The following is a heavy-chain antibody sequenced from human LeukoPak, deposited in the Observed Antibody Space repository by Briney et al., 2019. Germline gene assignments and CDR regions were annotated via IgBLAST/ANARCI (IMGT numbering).Heavy chain of an antibody. V-gene: IGHV1-46*01. CDR1: GYTFTSYY. CDR2: INPSGGST. CDR3: ARVPKEYGDGYNLLAFDI. Sequence: APVKVSCKASGYTFTSYYMHWVRQAPGQGLEWMGIINPSGGSTSYAQKFQGRVTMTRDTSTSTVYMELSSLRSEDTAVYYCARVPKEYGDGYNLLAFDIWGQGTMVTVSS. J-gene: IGHJ3*02. D-gene: IGHD5-24*01.